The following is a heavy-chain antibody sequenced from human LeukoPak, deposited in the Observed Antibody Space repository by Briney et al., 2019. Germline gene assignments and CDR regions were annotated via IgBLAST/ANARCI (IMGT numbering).Heavy chain of an antibody. Sequence: GGSLRLSCAASGFTFSSSDMHWARQATGKGLEWVSAIGTAGDTYYQGSVKGRFTISRENAKNSLYLQMNSLRAGDTAVYYCAREVVGTALGAFDIWGQGTMVTVSS. CDR3: AREVVGTALGAFDI. D-gene: IGHD1-26*01. CDR2: IGTAGDT. J-gene: IGHJ3*02. CDR1: GFTFSSSD. V-gene: IGHV3-13*01.